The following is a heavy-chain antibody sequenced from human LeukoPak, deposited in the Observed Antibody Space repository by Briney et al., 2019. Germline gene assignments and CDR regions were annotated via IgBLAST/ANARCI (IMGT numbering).Heavy chain of an antibody. CDR1: GGSISSYY. CDR3: ARAHGVYSSSLGFDY. D-gene: IGHD6-6*01. Sequence: SETLSLTCTVSGGSISSYYWSWIRQPPGKGLEWIGYIYYSGSTNYNPSLKSRVTISVDTSKNQFSLKLSSVTAADTAVYYSARAHGVYSSSLGFDYWGQGTLVTVSS. CDR2: IYYSGST. V-gene: IGHV4-59*01. J-gene: IGHJ4*02.